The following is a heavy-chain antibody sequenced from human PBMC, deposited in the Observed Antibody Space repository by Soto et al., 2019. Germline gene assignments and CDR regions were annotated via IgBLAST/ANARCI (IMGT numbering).Heavy chain of an antibody. Sequence: QERLVQSGAEVRKPGSSVKVSCKVTGGTSTRYAINWVRQAPGQGLEWMGGIVPMFGTSKYAQKFQGRVTITADTSTNIAYMELRSLRSEDMAVYYCNRGSEYDFWSGYLWVQGTLVSVSS. V-gene: IGHV1-69*06. J-gene: IGHJ4*02. D-gene: IGHD3-3*01. CDR2: IVPMFGTS. CDR1: GGTSTRYA. CDR3: NRGSEYDFWSGYL.